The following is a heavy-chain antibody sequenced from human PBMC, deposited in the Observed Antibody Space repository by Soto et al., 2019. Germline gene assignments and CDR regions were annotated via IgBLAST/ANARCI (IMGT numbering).Heavy chain of an antibody. Sequence: SETLSLTCTVSGGSISSGGYYWSWIRQHPGKGLEWIGYIYYSGSTYYNPSLKSRVTISVDTSKNQFSLKLGSVTAADTAVYYCARGTRGSYSDFDYWGQGTLVTVSS. J-gene: IGHJ4*02. CDR1: GGSISSGGYY. CDR3: ARGTRGSYSDFDY. CDR2: IYYSGST. D-gene: IGHD1-26*01. V-gene: IGHV4-31*03.